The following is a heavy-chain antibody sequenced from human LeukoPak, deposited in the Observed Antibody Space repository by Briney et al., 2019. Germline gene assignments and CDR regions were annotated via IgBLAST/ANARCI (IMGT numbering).Heavy chain of an antibody. V-gene: IGHV3-74*01. CDR3: AKDSSGIVGATDGMDV. J-gene: IGHJ6*02. Sequence: GGSLRLSCAASGFTFSSYWMNWVRQAPGKGLGWVSRIASDGSSTTYADSVKGRFSISRDNAKNTLYLQMNSLRVEDTALYYSAKDSSGIVGATDGMDVWGQGTTVTVSS. D-gene: IGHD1-26*01. CDR2: IASDGSST. CDR1: GFTFSSYW.